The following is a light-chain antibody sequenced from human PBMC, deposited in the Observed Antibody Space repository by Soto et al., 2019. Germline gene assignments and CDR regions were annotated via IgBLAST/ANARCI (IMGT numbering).Light chain of an antibody. CDR1: QTVRNNY. J-gene: IGKJ4*02. V-gene: IGKV3-20*01. Sequence: EIVLTHSPGTLSLCPWERATLFCRASQTVRNNYLAWYQQRPGQAPRLLIYAASSRATGIPDRFSGSGSGTDFTLTISRLEAEDFAGYCCQQYRSSARAFGGGTRVDIK. CDR2: AAS. CDR3: QQYRSSARA.